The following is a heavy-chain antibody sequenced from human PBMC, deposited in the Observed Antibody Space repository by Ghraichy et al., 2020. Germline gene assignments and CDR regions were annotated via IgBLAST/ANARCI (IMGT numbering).Heavy chain of an antibody. CDR2: IIPFLGTT. CDR3: ARAHDSTGYYSLLLGVDY. J-gene: IGHJ4*01. D-gene: IGHD3-22*01. V-gene: IGHV1-69*10. CDR1: GCSFIYYG. Sequence: SVKVSCKASGCSFIYYGFTWVRQAPGQGLEWMGGIIPFLGTTDYAQEFKDRVTITADTSTDTVYMELSRLRYDDTTVYYCARAHDSTGYYSLLLGVDYWGQGTLVTVSS.